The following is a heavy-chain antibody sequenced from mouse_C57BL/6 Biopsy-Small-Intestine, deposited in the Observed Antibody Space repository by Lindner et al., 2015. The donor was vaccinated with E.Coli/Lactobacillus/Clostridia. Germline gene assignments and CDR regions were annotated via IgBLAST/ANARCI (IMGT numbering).Heavy chain of an antibody. CDR3: ATYGNFAY. Sequence: VQLQESGAELVRPGTSVKVSCKASGYAFSNFLIEWVKQRPGQGLEWIGVINPGSGGTLYDEKFKGRATLTADKSPSTAHMQLSSLISEDSAVYFCATYGNFAYWGQGTLVTVSA. J-gene: IGHJ3*01. D-gene: IGHD2-1*01. CDR1: GYAFSNFL. V-gene: IGHV1-54*01. CDR2: INPGSGGT.